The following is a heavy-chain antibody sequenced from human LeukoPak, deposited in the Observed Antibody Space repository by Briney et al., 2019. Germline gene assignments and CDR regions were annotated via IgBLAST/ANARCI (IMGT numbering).Heavy chain of an antibody. CDR1: GGSFSGYY. Sequence: PSETLSLTCAVYGGSFSGYYWSWIRQPPGKGLEWIGEINHSGSTNYNPSLKSRVTISVDTSKNQFSLKLSSVTAADTAVYYCARGVSHYYGSGSYYTRYYYYGMDVWGQGTTVTVSS. V-gene: IGHV4-34*01. CDR3: ARGVSHYYGSGSYYTRYYYYGMDV. J-gene: IGHJ6*02. D-gene: IGHD3-10*01. CDR2: INHSGST.